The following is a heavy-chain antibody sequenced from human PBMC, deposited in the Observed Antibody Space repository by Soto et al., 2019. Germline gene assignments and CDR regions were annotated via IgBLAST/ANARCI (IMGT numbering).Heavy chain of an antibody. CDR2: INPNSGGT. D-gene: IGHD6-13*01. J-gene: IGHJ4*02. Sequence: GASVKVSCKASGYTFTGYYMHWVRQAPGQGLEWMGWINPNSGGTNYAQKFQGRVTMTRDTSISTAYMELSRLRSDDSAVYYCARDPHSAGLPYDYWGQGTLVTVSS. V-gene: IGHV1-2*02. CDR1: GYTFTGYY. CDR3: ARDPHSAGLPYDY.